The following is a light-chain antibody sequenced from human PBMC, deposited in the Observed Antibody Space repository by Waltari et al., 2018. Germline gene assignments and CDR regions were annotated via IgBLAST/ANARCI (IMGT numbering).Light chain of an antibody. V-gene: IGKV3-11*01. CDR3: QQHSDFVT. J-gene: IGKJ3*01. CDR1: QSISNS. Sequence: EIVLTQSPATLSLSPGERVTLSCRASQSISNSVGWYQQKPGQAPRLLIYDVSNRATGIPDRFSGSGSGTDFTLTISSLEPEDFAVYYCQQHSDFVTFGPGTTVEIK. CDR2: DVS.